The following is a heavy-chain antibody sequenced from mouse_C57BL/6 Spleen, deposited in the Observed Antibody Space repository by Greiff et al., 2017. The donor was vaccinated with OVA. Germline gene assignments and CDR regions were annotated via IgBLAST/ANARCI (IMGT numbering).Heavy chain of an antibody. CDR1: GFSFNTYA. Sequence: EVQGVESGGGLVQPKGSLKLSCAASGFSFNTYAMNWVRQAPGKGLEWVARIRSKSNNYATYYADSVKDRFTISRDDSESMLYLQMNNLKTEDTAMYYCGRHENYDGYFDVWGTGTTVTVSS. J-gene: IGHJ1*03. D-gene: IGHD2-4*01. CDR2: IRSKSNNYAT. V-gene: IGHV10-1*01. CDR3: GRHENYDGYFDV.